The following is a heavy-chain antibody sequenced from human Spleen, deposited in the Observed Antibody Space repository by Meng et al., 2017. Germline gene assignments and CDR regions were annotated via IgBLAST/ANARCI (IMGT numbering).Heavy chain of an antibody. Sequence: SETLSLTCTVSGGSISSYYWSWIRQPPGKGLEWIGYIYYSGSTNYNPSLKSRVTISVDTSKNQFSLKLSSVTAADTAVYYCERIGTMIGGGNWFDPWGQGTLVTVSS. CDR1: GGSISSYY. J-gene: IGHJ5*02. V-gene: IGHV4-59*01. D-gene: IGHD3-22*01. CDR2: IYYSGST. CDR3: ERIGTMIGGGNWFDP.